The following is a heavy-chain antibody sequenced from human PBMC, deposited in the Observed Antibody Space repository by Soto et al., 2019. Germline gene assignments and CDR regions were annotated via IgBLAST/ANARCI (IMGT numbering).Heavy chain of an antibody. Sequence: SETLSLTCAVYGGSFSGYYWSWIRQSPGKGLEWIGEINHSGSTNYTPSLKTRVTISVDTSKNQVSLKLSSVTAADTAVYYCARTTAFVSGTYPPAHFDYVCQEAL. D-gene: IGHD3-16*01. J-gene: IGHJ4*01. V-gene: IGHV4-34*01. CDR1: GGSFSGYY. CDR3: ARTTAFVSGTYPPAHFDY. CDR2: INHSGST.